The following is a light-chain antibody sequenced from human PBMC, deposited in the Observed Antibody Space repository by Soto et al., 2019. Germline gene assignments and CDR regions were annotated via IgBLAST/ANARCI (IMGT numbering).Light chain of an antibody. J-gene: IGLJ2*01. CDR2: EVI. Sequence: QSALTQPASVSGSPGQSITISCTGTSSDVGGYNYVSWYQQHPGKAPELMIYEVISRPSGVSNRFSGSKSGNTASLTISGLQSEDEADYYCSSYTSSSTLVFGGGTKLTVL. V-gene: IGLV2-14*01. CDR3: SSYTSSSTLV. CDR1: SSDVGGYNY.